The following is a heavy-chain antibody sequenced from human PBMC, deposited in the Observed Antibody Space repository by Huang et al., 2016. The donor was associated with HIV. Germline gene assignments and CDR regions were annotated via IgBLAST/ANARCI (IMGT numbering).Heavy chain of an antibody. CDR3: ARDFQRSGYAFDI. D-gene: IGHD3-22*01. J-gene: IGHJ3*02. CDR1: GFTFSTYR. V-gene: IGHV3-7*01. CDR2: INQDESYK. Sequence: EVQLVESGGGLVQPGGSLRLSCAASGFTFSTYRMNWVRQAPGKGLEWVATINQDESYKYYVDSLKGRFTISRDTAKNTLFLQMSSLRAEDAAVYYCARDFQRSGYAFDIWGQGTLVAVSA.